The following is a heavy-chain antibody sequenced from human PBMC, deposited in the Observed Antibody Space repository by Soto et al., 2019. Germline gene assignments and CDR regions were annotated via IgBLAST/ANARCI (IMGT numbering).Heavy chain of an antibody. CDR3: AREGPVRHDSSGYYLYYFDQ. CDR2: IIPIFGTA. J-gene: IGHJ4*02. V-gene: IGHV1-69*13. CDR1: GGTFSSYA. D-gene: IGHD3-22*01. Sequence: GASVKVSCKASGGTFSSYAISWVRQAPGQGLEWMGGIIPIFGTAKYAQQFQGRVTITADESTSTAYMELSSLRSEDTAVYYCAREGPVRHDSSGYYLYYFDQWGQGTLVTVSS.